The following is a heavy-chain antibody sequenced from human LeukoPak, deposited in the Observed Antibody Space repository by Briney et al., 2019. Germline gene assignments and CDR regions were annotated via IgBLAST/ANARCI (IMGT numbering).Heavy chain of an antibody. CDR2: LFYSGSS. D-gene: IGHD3-22*01. CDR3: AGGAITYYYDSSGYYYGSTALGAFDI. Sequence: SETLSLTCTVSGDSISTTNSYRGWIRQPPGKGLEWIGSLFYSGSSYYNPSLKSRVTISADTSKNQFSLKLSSVTAADTAVYYCAGGAITYYYDSSGYYYGSTALGAFDIWGQGTMVTVSS. CDR1: GDSISTTNSY. V-gene: IGHV4-39*01. J-gene: IGHJ3*02.